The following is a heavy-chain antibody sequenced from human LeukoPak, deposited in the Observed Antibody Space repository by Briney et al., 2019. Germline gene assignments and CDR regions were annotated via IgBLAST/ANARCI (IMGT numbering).Heavy chain of an antibody. Sequence: PSETLSLTCAVYGGSFSGYYWSWIRQPPGKGLEWIGEINHSGSTNYNPSLKSRVTISVDTSKNQFSLKLSSVTAADTAFNYCASQGHHGKIVGTTLSYFYMDVWGKGTTVTVSS. V-gene: IGHV4-34*01. CDR3: ASQGHHGKIVGTTLSYFYMDV. D-gene: IGHD1-26*01. CDR2: INHSGST. CDR1: GGSFSGYY. J-gene: IGHJ6*03.